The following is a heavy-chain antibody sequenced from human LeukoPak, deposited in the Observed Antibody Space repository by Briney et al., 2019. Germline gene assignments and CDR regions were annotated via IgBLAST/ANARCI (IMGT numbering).Heavy chain of an antibody. J-gene: IGHJ4*02. CDR2: ISSSSSYI. D-gene: IGHD3-22*01. Sequence: GGSLRLSCAASGFTFSSYSMNWVRQAPGKGLEWVSSISSSSSYIYYADSVTGRFTISRDNAKNSLYLQMNSLRAEDTAVYYCVRAVEYYYDSSGYAVDYWGQGTLVTVSS. CDR1: GFTFSSYS. V-gene: IGHV3-21*01. CDR3: VRAVEYYYDSSGYAVDY.